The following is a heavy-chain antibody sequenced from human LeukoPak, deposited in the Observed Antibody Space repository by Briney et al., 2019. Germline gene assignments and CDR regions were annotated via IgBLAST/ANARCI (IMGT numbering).Heavy chain of an antibody. CDR1: GYTFPNYH. CDR3: ARGAPRTTGTTSMDV. V-gene: IGHV1-46*01. J-gene: IGHJ6*02. Sequence: ASVKVSCKASGYTFPNYHIHWVRQAPGQGLEWLGIINPNGGSASYAQRFQGRVTMTRDTSTTTVYMELTSLRSEDTAVYYCARGAPRTTGTTSMDVWGQGTTVTVSS. CDR2: INPNGGSA. D-gene: IGHD1-1*01.